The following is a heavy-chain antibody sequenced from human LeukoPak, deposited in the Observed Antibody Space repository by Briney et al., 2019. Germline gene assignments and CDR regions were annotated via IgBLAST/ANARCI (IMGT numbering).Heavy chain of an antibody. V-gene: IGHV4-39*02. CDR1: GVSISSSNSY. CDR2: IYYSGNT. J-gene: IGHJ6*03. CDR3: ARERYFDWSYYYYMDV. Sequence: SETLSLTCTVSGVSISSSNSYWGWIRQPPGKGLEWIGSIYYSGNTYYNASLKSQVSISIDTSKNQFSLKLSSVTAADTAVHYCARERYFDWSYYYYMDVWGKGTTVTISS. D-gene: IGHD3-9*01.